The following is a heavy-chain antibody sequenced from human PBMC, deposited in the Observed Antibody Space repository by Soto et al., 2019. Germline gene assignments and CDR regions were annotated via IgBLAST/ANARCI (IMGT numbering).Heavy chain of an antibody. CDR2: IYPSDSDT. D-gene: IGHD3-3*01. V-gene: IGHV5-51*01. Sequence: GESRKISCRGSGYNFAGYWIAWVRQMPGKGLELMGIIYPSDSDTRYRPSFQGQVTISADKSISSAYLQWSSLRASDTAMYYCARGGVSTRTFDYWGQGTPVTVSS. J-gene: IGHJ4*02. CDR3: ARGGVSTRTFDY. CDR1: GYNFAGYW.